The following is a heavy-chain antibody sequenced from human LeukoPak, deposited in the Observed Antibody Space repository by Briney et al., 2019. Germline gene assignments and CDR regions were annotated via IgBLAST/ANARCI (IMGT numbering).Heavy chain of an antibody. CDR2: INHSGST. D-gene: IGHD6-13*01. V-gene: IGHV4-34*01. CDR3: ARGATKIHYRYSSSWYYDY. Sequence: SETLSLTCAVYGGSFSGYYWSWIRQPPGKGLEWIGEINHSGSTNYNPSLKSRVTISVDTSKNQFSLKLSSVTAADTAVYYCARGATKIHYRYSSSWYYDYWGQGTLVTVSS. J-gene: IGHJ4*02. CDR1: GGSFSGYY.